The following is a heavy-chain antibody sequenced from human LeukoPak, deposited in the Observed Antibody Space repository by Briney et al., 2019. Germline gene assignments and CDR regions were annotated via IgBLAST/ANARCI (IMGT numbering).Heavy chain of an antibody. CDR1: GYSISSGYY. Sequence: PSETLSLTCAVSGYSISSGYYWGWIRQPPGKGLEWIGSIYHSGSTYYNPSHTSRVTISVDTSKNQFSLKLSSVTAADTAVYYCARLVDTAMVRDYWGQGTLVTVSS. V-gene: IGHV4-38-2*01. J-gene: IGHJ4*02. CDR2: IYHSGST. CDR3: ARLVDTAMVRDY. D-gene: IGHD5-18*01.